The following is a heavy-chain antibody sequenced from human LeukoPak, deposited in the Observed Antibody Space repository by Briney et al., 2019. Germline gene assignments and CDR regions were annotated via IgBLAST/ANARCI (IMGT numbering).Heavy chain of an antibody. J-gene: IGHJ6*02. CDR1: GYTFTGYY. V-gene: IGHV1-2*02. CDR2: INSNSGGT. CDR3: AIAYCGGDCYSPIYGMDV. D-gene: IGHD2-21*02. Sequence: GASVKVSCKASGYTFTGYYMHWVRQAPGQGLEWMGWINSNSGGTNYAQKFQGRVTMTRDTSISTAYMELSRLRSDDTAVYYCAIAYCGGDCYSPIYGMDVWGQGTTVTVSS.